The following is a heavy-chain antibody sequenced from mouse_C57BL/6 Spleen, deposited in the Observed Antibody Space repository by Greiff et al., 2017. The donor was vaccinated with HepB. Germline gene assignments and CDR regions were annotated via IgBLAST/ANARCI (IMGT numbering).Heavy chain of an antibody. D-gene: IGHD1-1*01. J-gene: IGHJ2*01. CDR2: ISSGGSYT. V-gene: IGHV5-6*01. CDR1: GFTFSSYG. CDR3: ARQGYGSPYYFDY. Sequence: EVQGVESGGDLVKPGGSLKLSCAASGFTFSSYGMSWVRQTPDKRLEWVATISSGGSYTYYPDSVKGRFTISRDNAKNTLYLQMSSLKSEDTAMYDCARQGYGSPYYFDYWGQGTTLTVSS.